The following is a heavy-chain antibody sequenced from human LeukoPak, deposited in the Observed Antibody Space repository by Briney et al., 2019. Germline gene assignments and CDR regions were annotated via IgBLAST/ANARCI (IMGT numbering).Heavy chain of an antibody. CDR3: ARDLGDYAFDI. V-gene: IGHV4-61*02. CDR2: IYTSGST. J-gene: IGHJ3*02. D-gene: IGHD2-21*01. CDR1: GGSISSGIYY. Sequence: SETLSLTCTVSGGSISSGIYYWSWIRQPAGKGLEWIGRIYTSGSTNYNPSLKSRVTISVDTSKTQFSLRLSSVTAADTAVYYCARDLGDYAFDIWGQGTMVTVSS.